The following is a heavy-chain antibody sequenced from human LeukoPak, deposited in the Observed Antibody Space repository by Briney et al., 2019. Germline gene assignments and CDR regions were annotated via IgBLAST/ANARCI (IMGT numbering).Heavy chain of an antibody. D-gene: IGHD4-17*01. CDR3: ARGEDGTGDYRPTYFDS. J-gene: IGHJ4*02. CDR2: INHSGST. CDR1: GGSFSGYY. V-gene: IGHV4-34*01. Sequence: SETLSLTCAVYGGSFSGYYWSWIRQPPGKGLEWIGEINHSGSTNYNPSLKSRVTISVDTSKNQFSLKLSSVTAADTAVYYCARGEDGTGDYRPTYFDSWGQGTLVTVSS.